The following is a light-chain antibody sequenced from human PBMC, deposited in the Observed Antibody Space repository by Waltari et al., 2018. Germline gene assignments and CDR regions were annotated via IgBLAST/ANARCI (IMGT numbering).Light chain of an antibody. CDR2: AAS. CDR3: QQSYSTPLT. CDR1: QNINNY. Sequence: DIQMTQSPSSLSASVGDTVTITCRASQNINNYLSWYQQRPGKAPKLLLYAASALQSGVPSRFSGRGSATDYTLTIISLQPEDSATYCCQQSYSTPLTFGGGTKVEIK. J-gene: IGKJ4*01. V-gene: IGKV1-39*01.